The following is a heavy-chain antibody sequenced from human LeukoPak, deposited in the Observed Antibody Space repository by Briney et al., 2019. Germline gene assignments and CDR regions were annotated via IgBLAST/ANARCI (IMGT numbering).Heavy chain of an antibody. CDR1: GGTFSSYA. D-gene: IGHD3-22*01. CDR2: IIPIFGTA. J-gene: IGHJ4*02. Sequence: GASVKVSCKASGGTFSSYAISWVRQAPGQGLEWMGGIIPIFGTANYAQKFQGRVTITAGESTSTAYMELSSLRSEDTAVYYCARGEYYYDSSGYYFDYWGQGTLVTVSS. V-gene: IGHV1-69*13. CDR3: ARGEYYYDSSGYYFDY.